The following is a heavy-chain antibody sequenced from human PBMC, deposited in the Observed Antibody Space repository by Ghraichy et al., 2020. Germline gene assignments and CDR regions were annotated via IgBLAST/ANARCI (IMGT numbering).Heavy chain of an antibody. D-gene: IGHD7-27*01. Sequence: SETLSLTCAVYGGSFSGYYWSWIRQPPGKGLEWIGEINHSGSTNYNPSLKSRVTISVDTSKNQFSLKLSSVTAADTAVYYCARGAWGSGYFDYWGQGTLVTVSS. CDR3: ARGAWGSGYFDY. V-gene: IGHV4-34*01. CDR1: GGSFSGYY. J-gene: IGHJ4*02. CDR2: INHSGST.